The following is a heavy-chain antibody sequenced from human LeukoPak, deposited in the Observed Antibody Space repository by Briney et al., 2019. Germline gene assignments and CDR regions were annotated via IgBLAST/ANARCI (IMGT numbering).Heavy chain of an antibody. CDR1: GFTFSSYA. CDR2: ISYDGSNR. D-gene: IGHD5-18*01. Sequence: GGSLRLSCAASGFTFSSYAMDWVRQAPGKGLEWVAVISYDGSNRYYADSVKGRFTISRDNSKNTLYLQMNSLRAEDTAVYYCARPEYSYGIGSADYWGQGTLVTVSS. V-gene: IGHV3-30-3*01. CDR3: ARPEYSYGIGSADY. J-gene: IGHJ4*02.